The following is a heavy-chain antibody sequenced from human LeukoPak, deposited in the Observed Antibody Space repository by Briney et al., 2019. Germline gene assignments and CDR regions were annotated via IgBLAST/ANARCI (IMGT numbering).Heavy chain of an antibody. J-gene: IGHJ6*03. Sequence: GGSLRLSCEASEFTFSSFAMSWIRQPPGTGVGWVSTLSGSGGATYYADSVKGRFTTSRDNSKDTLYLQMDNLRADDTAVYYCAKHLGSHSFLFYYMDVWGKGASVIVSS. CDR3: AKHLGSHSFLFYYMDV. CDR2: LSGSGGAT. D-gene: IGHD2-21*01. CDR1: EFTFSSFA. V-gene: IGHV3-23*01.